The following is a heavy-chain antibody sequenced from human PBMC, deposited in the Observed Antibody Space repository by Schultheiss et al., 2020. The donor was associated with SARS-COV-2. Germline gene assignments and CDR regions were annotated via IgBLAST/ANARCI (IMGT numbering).Heavy chain of an antibody. Sequence: GGSLRLSCAASGLIPNKYAMSWVRQAPGKGLEWVSAISGSGGSTYYADSVKGRFTISRDNSKNTLYLQMNSLRAEDTAVYYCARDRSIGGGDDAFDIWGQGTMVTVSS. V-gene: IGHV3-23*01. CDR1: GLIPNKYA. CDR2: ISGSGGST. D-gene: IGHD6-6*01. CDR3: ARDRSIGGGDDAFDI. J-gene: IGHJ3*02.